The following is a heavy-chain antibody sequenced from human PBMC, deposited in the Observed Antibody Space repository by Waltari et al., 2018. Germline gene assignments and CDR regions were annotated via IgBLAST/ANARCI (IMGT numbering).Heavy chain of an antibody. J-gene: IGHJ4*02. CDR3: ARENHDYGGSDY. Sequence: QLQLQESGPGLVKPSETLSLTCTVSGGSISSSSYYWGWIRQPPGKGLEWIGSIYYSGSTYYNPSLKSRVTISVDTSKNQFSLKLSSVTAADTAVYYCARENHDYGGSDYWGQGTLVTVSS. V-gene: IGHV4-39*07. D-gene: IGHD2-15*01. CDR1: GGSISSSSYY. CDR2: IYYSGST.